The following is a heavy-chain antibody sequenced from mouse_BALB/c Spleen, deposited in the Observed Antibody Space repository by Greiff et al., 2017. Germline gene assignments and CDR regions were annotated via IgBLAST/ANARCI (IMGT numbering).Heavy chain of an antibody. D-gene: IGHD2-1*01. CDR2: ISSGGSYT. J-gene: IGHJ4*01. CDR1: GFTFSSYT. V-gene: IGHV5-6-4*01. Sequence: EVHLVESGGGLVKPGGSLKLSCAASGFTFSSYTMSWVRQTPEKRLEWVATISSGGSYTYYPDSVKGRFTISRDNAKNTLYLQMSSLKSEDTAMYYCTRGGGNYDAMDYWGQGTSVTVSS. CDR3: TRGGGNYDAMDY.